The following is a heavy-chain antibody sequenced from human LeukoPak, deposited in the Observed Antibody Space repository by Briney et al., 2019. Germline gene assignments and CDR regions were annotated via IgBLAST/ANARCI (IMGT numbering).Heavy chain of an antibody. V-gene: IGHV1-2*02. CDR1: GGTFSSYA. CDR3: ATSFWRISNWFDP. J-gene: IGHJ5*02. Sequence: GASVKVSCKASGGTFSSYAISWVRQAPGQGLEWMGWINPNSGGTNYAQKFQGRVTMTRDTSISTAYMELSRLRSDDTAVYYCATSFWRISNWFDPWGQGTLVTVSS. CDR2: INPNSGGT. D-gene: IGHD3-3*01.